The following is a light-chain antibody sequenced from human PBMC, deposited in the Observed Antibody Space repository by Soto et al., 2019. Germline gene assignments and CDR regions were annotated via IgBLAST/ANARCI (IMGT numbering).Light chain of an antibody. J-gene: IGKJ1*01. Sequence: EIQMTQSTFTMSASVGDRVTITRLASQSISVWLAWYQQKAGKDPNLMIYKESRFESGVQSRFSGSGSETEFTLTIRGLQPGDSATYYCQQYNSYSPTSGQWNKVDIK. CDR1: QSISVW. CDR3: QQYNSYSPT. V-gene: IGKV1-5*03. CDR2: KES.